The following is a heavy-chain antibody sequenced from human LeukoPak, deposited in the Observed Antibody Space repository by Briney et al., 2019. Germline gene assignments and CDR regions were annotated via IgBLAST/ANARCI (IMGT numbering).Heavy chain of an antibody. CDR3: AREGVTMIVVAETGPDY. J-gene: IGHJ4*02. V-gene: IGHV1-18*01. Sequence: GASVKVSCKASGYTFTSYGISSVRQAPGQGLEWMGWISAYNGNTNYAQKLQGRVTMTTDTSTSTAYMELRSLRSDDTAVYYCAREGVTMIVVAETGPDYWGQGTLVTVSS. D-gene: IGHD3-22*01. CDR1: GYTFTSYG. CDR2: ISAYNGNT.